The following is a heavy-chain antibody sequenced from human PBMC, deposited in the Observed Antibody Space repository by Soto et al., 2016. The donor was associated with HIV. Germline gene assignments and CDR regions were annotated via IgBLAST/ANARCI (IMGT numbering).Heavy chain of an antibody. CDR3: AKDLGTKYSRNWFHP. V-gene: IGHV3-33*06. D-gene: IGHD3-16*01. CDR2: IWFDGINK. J-gene: IGHJ5*02. CDR1: GFNLKTYG. Sequence: VQLVESGGGVVQPGRSLRLSCAASGFNLKTYGVHWVRQAPGKGLEWVGVIWFDGINKYYTESVKGRFTISRDDSKNTVYLQMNSLRVNDTAMYYCAKDLGTKYSRNWFHPWGQGTLVTVSS.